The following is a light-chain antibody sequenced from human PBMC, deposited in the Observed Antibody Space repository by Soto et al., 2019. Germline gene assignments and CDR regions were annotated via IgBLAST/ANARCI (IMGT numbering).Light chain of an antibody. CDR2: EVS. Sequence: QSVLTQPASVSGSPVQSITISCTGTSSDVGSYNLVSWYQQHPGKAPKLMIYEVSKRPSGVSNRFSGSKSGNTASLTISGLQAEDEADYYCCSYAGSSTWVFGTGTKVTVL. J-gene: IGLJ1*01. CDR1: SSDVGSYNL. V-gene: IGLV2-23*02. CDR3: CSYAGSSTWV.